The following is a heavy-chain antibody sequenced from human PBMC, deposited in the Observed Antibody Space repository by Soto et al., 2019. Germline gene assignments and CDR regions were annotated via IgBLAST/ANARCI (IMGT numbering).Heavy chain of an antibody. CDR3: VRGQFSAFDC. CDR1: GDSVSRTSVA. J-gene: IGHJ4*02. Sequence: QVQLHQSGPGLVKPSQTLSLTCAISGDSVSRTSVAWNWIRQSPSRGLEWLGRTYYRSKWNSDYAVSVRGRITIKPDTSKSQFSLQLNSVTPEDTAVYYCVRGQFSAFDCWGQGTLVTVSS. CDR2: TYYRSKWNS. V-gene: IGHV6-1*01.